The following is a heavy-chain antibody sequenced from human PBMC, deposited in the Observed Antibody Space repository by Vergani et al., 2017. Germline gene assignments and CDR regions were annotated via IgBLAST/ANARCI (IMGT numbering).Heavy chain of an antibody. J-gene: IGHJ6*02. CDR3: VRAPHRYGMDV. CDR2: VNHSGST. CDR1: GGSFSDYY. V-gene: IGHV4-34*01. Sequence: QVQLQEWGAGLLKTSETLSLTCGVSGGSFSDYYWSWIRQAPGMGLEWIGEVNHSGSTNYNPSLKSRVTISLDTSKNQFSLKLSSVTAADTAVYYCVRAPHRYGMDVWGQGTTVTVSS.